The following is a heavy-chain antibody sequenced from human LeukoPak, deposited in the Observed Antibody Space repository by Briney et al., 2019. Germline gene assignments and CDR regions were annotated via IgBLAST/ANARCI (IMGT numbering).Heavy chain of an antibody. D-gene: IGHD1-1*01. CDR1: GYTFTSYD. J-gene: IGHJ4*02. CDR3: ASAGTTTAPVDY. V-gene: IGHV1-8*01. CDR2: MNPNSGNT. Sequence: ASVKVSCKASGYTFTSYDINWVRQATGQGLEWMEWMNPNSGNTGYAQKFQGRVTMTRNTSISTAYMELSSLRSEDTAVYYCASAGTTTAPVDYWGQGTLVTVSS.